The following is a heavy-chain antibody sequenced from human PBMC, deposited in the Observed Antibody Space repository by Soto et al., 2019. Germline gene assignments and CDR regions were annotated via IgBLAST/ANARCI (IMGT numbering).Heavy chain of an antibody. Sequence: SETLSLTCTVSGGSISSYYWGWIRQPPGKGLEWIGYIYYSGSTNYNPSLKSRVTISVDTSKNQFSLKLSSVTAADTAVYYCARARKRLYSSGWYLVNYWGQGTLVTVSS. D-gene: IGHD6-19*01. CDR1: GGSISSYY. J-gene: IGHJ4*02. CDR3: ARARKRLYSSGWYLVNY. V-gene: IGHV4-59*01. CDR2: IYYSGST.